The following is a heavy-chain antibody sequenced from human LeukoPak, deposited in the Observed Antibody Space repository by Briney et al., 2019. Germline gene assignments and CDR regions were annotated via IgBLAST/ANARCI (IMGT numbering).Heavy chain of an antibody. CDR2: ISGSGGST. V-gene: IGHV3-23*01. CDR3: AKDFGDYYDSSGYYYFGDY. Sequence: GGSLRLSCAASGFTFSSYGMSWVRQAPWKGLEWVSAISGSGGSTYYADSVKGRFTISRDNSKNTLYLQMNSLRAEDTAVYYCAKDFGDYYDSSGYYYFGDYWGQGTLVTVSS. J-gene: IGHJ4*02. D-gene: IGHD3-22*01. CDR1: GFTFSSYG.